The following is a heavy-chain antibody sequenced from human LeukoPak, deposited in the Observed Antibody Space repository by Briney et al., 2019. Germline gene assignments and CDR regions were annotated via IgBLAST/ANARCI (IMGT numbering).Heavy chain of an antibody. J-gene: IGHJ4*02. CDR2: VYYRGNT. CDR1: GDSISPYY. CDR3: ARPTPPLLAAAGTYYFDY. V-gene: IGHV4-59*08. D-gene: IGHD6-13*01. Sequence: SETLSLTCSVSGDSISPYYWSWIRQPPGKGLEWIGLVYYRGNTNYNPSLKSRVTISVDTSKNQFSLKLSSVTAADTAVYYCARPTPPLLAAAGTYYFDYWGQGTLVTVSS.